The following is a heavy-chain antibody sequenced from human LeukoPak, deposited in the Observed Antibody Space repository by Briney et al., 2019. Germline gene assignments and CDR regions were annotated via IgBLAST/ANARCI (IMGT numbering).Heavy chain of an antibody. D-gene: IGHD3-3*01. Sequence: GASAKVSCKASGYTFTSYDINWVRQATGQGLEWMGWMNPNSGNTGYAQKFQGRVTMTRNTSISTAYMELSSLRSEDTAVYYCARRRGSVRFLARGYYYYYMDVWGKGTTVTVSS. J-gene: IGHJ6*03. V-gene: IGHV1-8*01. CDR3: ARRRGSVRFLARGYYYYYMDV. CDR2: MNPNSGNT. CDR1: GYTFTSYD.